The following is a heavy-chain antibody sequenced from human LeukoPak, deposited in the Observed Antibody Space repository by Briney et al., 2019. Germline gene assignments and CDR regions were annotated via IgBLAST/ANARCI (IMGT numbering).Heavy chain of an antibody. J-gene: IGHJ4*02. CDR2: FIPIFGTA. V-gene: IGHV1-69*05. CDR3: ARDLTWCSGGSCPEIN. CDR1: GGTFSSYA. Sequence: SVKVSCKASGGTFSSYAINWVRQAPGQGLEWMGGFIPIFGTANYAQKFQGRVTITTDESTSTAYMELSSLRSEDTAVYYCARDLTWCSGGSCPEINRGQGTLVTVSS. D-gene: IGHD2-15*01.